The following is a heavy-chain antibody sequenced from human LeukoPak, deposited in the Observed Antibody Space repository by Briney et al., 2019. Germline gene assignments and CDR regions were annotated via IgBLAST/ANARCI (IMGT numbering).Heavy chain of an antibody. Sequence: GGSLRLSCAASGFTSSSYSMNWVRQAPGKGLEWLSYISSSSSIIYYADSVKGRFTISRDNAKNSLYLQMNSLRDEDTAVYYCARDGDSSGYYAAFDIWGQGTMVTVSS. CDR3: ARDGDSSGYYAAFDI. CDR1: GFTSSSYS. J-gene: IGHJ3*02. CDR2: ISSSSSII. D-gene: IGHD3-22*01. V-gene: IGHV3-48*02.